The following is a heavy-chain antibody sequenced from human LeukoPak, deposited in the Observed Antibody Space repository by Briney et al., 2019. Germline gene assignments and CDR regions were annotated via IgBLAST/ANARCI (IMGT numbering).Heavy chain of an antibody. CDR3: ARHILRTIFGVVTPHAFDI. V-gene: IGHV4-34*01. CDR1: GGSFSGYY. J-gene: IGHJ3*02. CDR2: INHSGST. D-gene: IGHD3-3*01. Sequence: SETLSLTCAVYGGSFSGYYWSWIRQPPGKGLEWIGEINHSGSTNYNPSLKSRVTISVDTSKNQFSLKLSSVTAADTAVYYCARHILRTIFGVVTPHAFDIWGQGTMVTVSS.